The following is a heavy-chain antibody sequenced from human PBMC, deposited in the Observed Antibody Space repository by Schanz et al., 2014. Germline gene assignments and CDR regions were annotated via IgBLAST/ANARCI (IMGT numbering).Heavy chain of an antibody. CDR1: GFTFSNYA. CDR3: AKSKSQLPLFDY. V-gene: IGHV3-7*03. Sequence: AQLVESGGGVVQPGRSLRLSCAASGFTFSNYAMHWVRQAPGKGLEWVANIKQDESERSYVDSVKGRFTISRDNAKNSLYLQMNSLRADDTAVYYCAKSKSQLPLFDYWGQGTLVAVSS. D-gene: IGHD2-21*01. CDR2: IKQDESER. J-gene: IGHJ4*02.